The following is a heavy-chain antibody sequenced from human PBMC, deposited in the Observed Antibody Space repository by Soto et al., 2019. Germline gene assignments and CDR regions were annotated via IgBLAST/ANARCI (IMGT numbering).Heavy chain of an antibody. V-gene: IGHV1-69*02. CDR3: ARAYYYDSSGLGDAFDI. Sequence: QVQLVQSGAEVKKPGSSVKVSCKASGGTFSSYTISWVRQAPGQGLEWMGRIIPILGIANYAQKFQGRVTITAXXSXSPXYMELSSLRSEDTAVYYCARAYYYDSSGLGDAFDIWGQGTMVTVSS. CDR2: IIPILGIA. J-gene: IGHJ3*02. CDR1: GGTFSSYT. D-gene: IGHD3-22*01.